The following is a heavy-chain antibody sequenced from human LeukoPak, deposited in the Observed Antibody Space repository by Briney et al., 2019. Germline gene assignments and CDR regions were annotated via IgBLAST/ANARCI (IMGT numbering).Heavy chain of an antibody. CDR3: ARDGKRYCSSTSCLQFDY. Sequence: GGSLRLSCAASGFTFSSYAMHWVRQAPGKGLEWVAVISYDGSNKYYADSVKGRFTISRDNSKNTLYLQMNSLRAEDTAVYYCARDGKRYCSSTSCLQFDYWGQGTLVTVSS. J-gene: IGHJ4*02. CDR1: GFTFSSYA. D-gene: IGHD2-2*01. V-gene: IGHV3-30-3*01. CDR2: ISYDGSNK.